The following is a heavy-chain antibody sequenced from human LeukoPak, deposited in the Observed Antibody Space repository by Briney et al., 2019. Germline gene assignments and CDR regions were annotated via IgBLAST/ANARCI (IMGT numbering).Heavy chain of an antibody. CDR1: GYTLTGYY. CDR2: INPNSGGT. CDR3: ARGGMGIAAAGINY. J-gene: IGHJ4*02. V-gene: IGHV1-2*02. Sequence: ASVKVSCKASGYTLTGYYMHWVRQAPGQGLEWMGWINPNSGGTNYAQKFQGRVTMTRDTSISTAYMELSRLRSDDTAVYYCARGGMGIAAAGINYWGQGTLVTVSS. D-gene: IGHD6-13*01.